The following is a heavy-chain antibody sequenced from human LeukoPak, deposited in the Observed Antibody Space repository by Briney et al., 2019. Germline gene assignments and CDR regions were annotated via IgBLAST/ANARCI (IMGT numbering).Heavy chain of an antibody. CDR1: GFTVSSNY. D-gene: IGHD3-22*01. CDR3: AKTYYYDSSGYYDY. Sequence: PGGSLRLSCAASGFTVSSNYMSWVRQAPGKGLEWVSVFYSGGSTYYADSVKGRFTISRDNSKNTLYLQMNSLRAEDTAVYYCAKTYYYDSSGYYDYWGQGTLVTVSS. CDR2: FYSGGST. V-gene: IGHV3-53*01. J-gene: IGHJ4*02.